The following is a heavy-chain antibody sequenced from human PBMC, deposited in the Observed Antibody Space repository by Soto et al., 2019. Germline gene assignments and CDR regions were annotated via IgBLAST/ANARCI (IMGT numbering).Heavy chain of an antibody. D-gene: IGHD3-3*01. J-gene: IGHJ4*02. CDR3: NRGSGYDFWSGL. CDR2: IVPMFGTS. V-gene: IGHV1-69*06. CDR1: GGTSTRYA. Sequence: QARLVQSGAEVRKPGSSVKVSCKVTGGTSTRYAINWVRQAPGQGLEWMGGIVPMFGTSKYAQKFPGRVTITADTSTNIAYMELRSLRSEDTAVYYCNRGSGYDFWSGLWGQGTLVSVSS.